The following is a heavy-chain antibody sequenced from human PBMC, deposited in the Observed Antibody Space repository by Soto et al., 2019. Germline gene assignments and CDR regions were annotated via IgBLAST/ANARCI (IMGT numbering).Heavy chain of an antibody. CDR3: ARDFFGGYCSGGSCRKTNWFDP. CDR1: GYTFTGYY. Sequence: RASVKVSCKASGYTFTGYYMHWVRQAPGQGLEWMGWINPNSGGTNYAQKFQGWVTMTRDASISTAYMELSRLRSDDTAVYYCARDFFGGYCSGGSCRKTNWFDPWGQGTLVTVSS. J-gene: IGHJ5*02. CDR2: INPNSGGT. V-gene: IGHV1-2*04. D-gene: IGHD2-15*01.